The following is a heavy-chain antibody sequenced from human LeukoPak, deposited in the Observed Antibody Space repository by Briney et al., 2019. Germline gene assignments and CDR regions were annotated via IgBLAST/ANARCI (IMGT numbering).Heavy chain of an antibody. Sequence: GGSLRLSCAASGFTSDDYAVHWVRQAPGKGLEWVSGISWNSGSIGYADSVKGRFTISRDNAKNSLYLQMNSLRAEDTALYYCAKDLDETHYYGMDVWGQGTTVTVSS. J-gene: IGHJ6*02. CDR3: AKDLDETHYYGMDV. V-gene: IGHV3-9*02. CDR1: GFTSDDYA. CDR2: ISWNSGSI. D-gene: IGHD2-2*03.